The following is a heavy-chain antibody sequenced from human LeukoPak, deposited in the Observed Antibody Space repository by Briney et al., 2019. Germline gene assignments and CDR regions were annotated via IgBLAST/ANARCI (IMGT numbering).Heavy chain of an antibody. J-gene: IGHJ6*03. Sequence: SETLSLTCTVSGYSISSGYYWGWIRQPPGKGLEWIGYIYYSGSTNYNPSLKSRVTISVDTSKNQFSLKLSSVTAADTAVYYCAREVFRGYPEGSYMDVWGKGTTVTISS. V-gene: IGHV4-38-2*02. CDR2: IYYSGST. CDR1: GYSISSGYY. D-gene: IGHD3-10*01. CDR3: AREVFRGYPEGSYMDV.